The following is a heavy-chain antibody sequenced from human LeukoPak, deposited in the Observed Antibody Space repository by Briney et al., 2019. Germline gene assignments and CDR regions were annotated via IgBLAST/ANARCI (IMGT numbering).Heavy chain of an antibody. CDR2: ISSSGSTI. D-gene: IGHD2-2*01. CDR3: ARGGLVPAARGDY. J-gene: IGHJ4*02. CDR1: GFTFSSYE. V-gene: IGHV3-48*03. Sequence: PGGSLRLSCAASGFTFSSYEMNWVRQAPGKGLEWVSYISSSGSTIYYADSVKGRFTISRDNAKNTLYLQMNSLRAEDTAVYYCARGGLVPAARGDYWGQGTLVTVSS.